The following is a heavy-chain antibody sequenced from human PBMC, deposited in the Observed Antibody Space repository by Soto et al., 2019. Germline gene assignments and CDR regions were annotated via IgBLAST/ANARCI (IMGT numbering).Heavy chain of an antibody. CDR1: GLPFGIYT. CDR3: AREGNYHEF. Sequence: GSLRLSCETSGLPFGIYTMNWVSKAPGKGLEWVSFISSSGTYIGYGGSWEGRFDISRGVAKNSVFLEMTSLRVDDTAVYYCAREGNYHEFWGKGTMVPVSS. J-gene: IGHJ4*02. V-gene: IGHV3-21*05. D-gene: IGHD3-10*01. CDR2: ISSSGTYI.